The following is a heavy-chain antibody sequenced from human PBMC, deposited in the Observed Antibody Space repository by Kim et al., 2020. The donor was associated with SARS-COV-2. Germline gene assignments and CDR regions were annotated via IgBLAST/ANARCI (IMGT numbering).Heavy chain of an antibody. CDR1: GGSIRSGDYY. J-gene: IGHJ5*02. CDR3: ARDYGSYYDSGRRSWFDP. V-gene: IGHV4-30-4*01. D-gene: IGHD3-10*01. CDR2: IYYSGST. Sequence: SETLSHTCTVSGGSIRSGDYYWSWIRQPPGKGLEWIGYIYYSGSTYYNPSLKSRVTMSVDTSKNQFSLKLSSVTAADTAVYYCARDYGSYYDSGRRSWFDPWGQGTLVTVSS.